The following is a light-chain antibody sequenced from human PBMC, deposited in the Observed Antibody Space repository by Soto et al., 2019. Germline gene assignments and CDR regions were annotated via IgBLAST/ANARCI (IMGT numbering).Light chain of an antibody. V-gene: IGLV2-14*01. Sequence: QSVLTQPASVSGSPGQSITISCTGTSSDVGGYNYVSWYQQYPGKAPKLMIYDVSNRPSGVSNRFSGSKSGNTASLTISGLHAEDEADYYCSSYTSSSTVFGGGTKLTVL. CDR1: SSDVGGYNY. CDR3: SSYTSSSTV. J-gene: IGLJ2*01. CDR2: DVS.